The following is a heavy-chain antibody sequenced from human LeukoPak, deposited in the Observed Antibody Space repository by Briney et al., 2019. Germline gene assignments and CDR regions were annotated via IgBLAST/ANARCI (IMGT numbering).Heavy chain of an antibody. CDR3: ARDNSRQLLTFDP. CDR2: INPNSGGT. D-gene: IGHD2-2*01. CDR1: GYTFTGYY. V-gene: IGHV1-2*02. Sequence: ASVKVSCKASGYTFTGYYMHWVRQAPGQGLEWMGWINPNSGGTNYAQKFQGRVTMTRDTSISTAYMELSRLRSDDTAVYYCARDNSRQLLTFDPWGQGTLVTVSS. J-gene: IGHJ5*02.